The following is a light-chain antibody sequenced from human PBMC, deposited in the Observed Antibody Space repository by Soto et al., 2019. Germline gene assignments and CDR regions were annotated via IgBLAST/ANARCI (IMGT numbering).Light chain of an antibody. Sequence: QSALTQLPSASGSPGQSVVISCTGTSSDVGGYNYVSWYQQHPGKAPKLIIYDVSKRPSGVPDRFSGSKSDNTASLTVSGLQAEDEADYYCNSYAGSNSYVFGTGTKLTVL. J-gene: IGLJ1*01. CDR1: SSDVGGYNY. CDR2: DVS. CDR3: NSYAGSNSYV. V-gene: IGLV2-8*01.